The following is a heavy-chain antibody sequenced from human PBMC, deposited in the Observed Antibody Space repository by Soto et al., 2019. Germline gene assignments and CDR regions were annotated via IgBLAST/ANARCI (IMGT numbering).Heavy chain of an antibody. D-gene: IGHD3-3*01. J-gene: IGHJ4*02. Sequence: SETLSLTCAVSGASISTTYWWSWVRQPPGEGLEWIGEIHYSGTTNYNPSLKSRVTISLDKSKNQFSLNLNSVTAADTAMYYCTRALLESLDYWGQGTLVTVSS. V-gene: IGHV4-4*02. CDR2: IHYSGTT. CDR3: TRALLESLDY. CDR1: GASISTTYW.